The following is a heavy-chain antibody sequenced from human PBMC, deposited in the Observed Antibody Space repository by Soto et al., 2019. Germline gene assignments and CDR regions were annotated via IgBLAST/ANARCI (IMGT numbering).Heavy chain of an antibody. CDR1: GDSVSSNSAA. CDR3: AREVSQQLVPYYYYYGMDV. CDR2: TYYRSKWYN. J-gene: IGHJ6*02. D-gene: IGHD6-13*01. Sequence: PSQTLSLTCAISGDSVSSNSAAWNWIRQSPSRGLEWLGRTYYRSKWYNDYAVSVKSRITINPDTSKNQFSLQLNSVTPEDTAVYYCAREVSQQLVPYYYYYGMDVWGQGTTVTVS. V-gene: IGHV6-1*01.